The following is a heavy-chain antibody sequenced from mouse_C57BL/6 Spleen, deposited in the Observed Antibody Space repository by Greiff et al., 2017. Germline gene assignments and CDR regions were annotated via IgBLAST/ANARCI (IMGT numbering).Heavy chain of an antibody. Sequence: QVQLQQPGAELVKPGASVKLSCTASGYTFTSYWMHWVKQRPGRGLEWIGRIDPNSGGTKYNEKFKSKATLTVDNPSSTAYMQLSSLTSEDSAVYDCASPLTGTGGSFDYWGQGTTLTVSS. D-gene: IGHD4-1*01. J-gene: IGHJ2*01. V-gene: IGHV1-62-3*01. CDR1: GYTFTSYW. CDR3: ASPLTGTGGSFDY. CDR2: IDPNSGGT.